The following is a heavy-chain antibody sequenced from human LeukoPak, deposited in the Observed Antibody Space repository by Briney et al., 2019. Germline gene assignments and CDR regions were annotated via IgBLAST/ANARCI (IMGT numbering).Heavy chain of an antibody. CDR3: ARGGDIVVVPAAARNYYYYMDV. V-gene: IGHV4-34*01. J-gene: IGHJ6*03. CDR1: GGSFSGYY. CDR2: ITHSGST. Sequence: TSETLSLTCAVYGGSFSGYYWSWIRQPPGKGLEWIGEITHSGSTNYNPSLKSRVTISVDTSKNQFSLKLSSVTAADTAVYYCARGGDIVVVPAAARNYYYYMDVRGKGTTVTVPS. D-gene: IGHD2-2*01.